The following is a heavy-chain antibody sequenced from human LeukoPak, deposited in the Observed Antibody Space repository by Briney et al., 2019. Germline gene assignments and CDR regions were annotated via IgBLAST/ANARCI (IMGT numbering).Heavy chain of an antibody. V-gene: IGHV1-69*13. CDR1: GGTFSSYA. CDR2: IIPIFGTA. J-gene: IGHJ4*02. D-gene: IGHD6-13*01. CDR3: ARGYSSSSEFDY. Sequence: EASVKVSCKASGGTFSSYAISWVRQAPGQGLEWMGGIIPIFGTANYAQEFQGRVTITADESTSTAYMELSSLRSEDTAVYYCARGYSSSSEFDYWGQGTLVTVSS.